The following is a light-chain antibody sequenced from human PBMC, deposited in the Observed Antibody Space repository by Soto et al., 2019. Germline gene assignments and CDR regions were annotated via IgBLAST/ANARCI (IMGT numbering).Light chain of an antibody. V-gene: IGLV2-14*01. Sequence: QSVLTQPASVSGSPGQSITISCTGTSSDVGGYNYVSWYQQHPGKAPKLMIFEVSNRPSGVSNRFSGSKSGNTASLTISGLQAADEADYYCSSYTSSSTLVVFGTGTKGTVL. CDR2: EVS. CDR3: SSYTSSSTLVV. J-gene: IGLJ1*01. CDR1: SSDVGGYNY.